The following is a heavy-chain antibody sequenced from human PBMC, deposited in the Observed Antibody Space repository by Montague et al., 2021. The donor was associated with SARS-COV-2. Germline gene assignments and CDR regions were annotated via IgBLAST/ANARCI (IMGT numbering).Heavy chain of an antibody. CDR2: INHSGST. Sequence: SETLSLTCAVYGGSLSGYYWSWIRQPPEKGLEWIGEINHSGSTNYNPSLKSRFAMSVDTSKNQFSLKLNSVTAADTAVYYCSRGGLGGSDVWGQGTLVTVSS. V-gene: IGHV4-34*01. CDR3: SRGGLGGSDV. J-gene: IGHJ4*02. D-gene: IGHD3-16*01. CDR1: GGSLSGYY.